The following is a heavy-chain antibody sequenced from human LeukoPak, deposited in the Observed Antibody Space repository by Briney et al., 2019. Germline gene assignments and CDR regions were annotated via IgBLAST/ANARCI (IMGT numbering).Heavy chain of an antibody. CDR3: ARDRYYDILTGLPGVGY. V-gene: IGHV4-34*01. J-gene: IGHJ4*02. CDR1: GGSFGGYY. D-gene: IGHD3-9*01. CDR2: INHSGST. Sequence: SETLSLTCAVYGGSFGGYYWSWIRQPPGKGLEWIGEINHSGSTNYNPSLKSRVTISVDTSKNQFSLKLSSVTAADTAVYYCARDRYYDILTGLPGVGYWGQGTLVTVSS.